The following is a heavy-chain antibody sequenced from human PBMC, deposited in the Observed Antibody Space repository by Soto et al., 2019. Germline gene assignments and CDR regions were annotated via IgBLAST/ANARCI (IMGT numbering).Heavy chain of an antibody. V-gene: IGHV3-30-3*01. CDR2: ISYDGTN. J-gene: IGHJ3*01. CDR3: VREGLQDDALDF. Sequence: QAQLVESGGGVVQPGRSLRLSCAASGFTFSVYALHWVRQAPGKGLEWLATISYDGTNYGGSVKGRITISRDNSKNTLFLELNSLRLEDTGVYYCVREGLQDDALDFWGQGTMVTVAS. D-gene: IGHD2-15*01. CDR1: GFTFSVYA.